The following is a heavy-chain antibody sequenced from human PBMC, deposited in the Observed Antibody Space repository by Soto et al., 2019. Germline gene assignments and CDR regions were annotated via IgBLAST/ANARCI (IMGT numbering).Heavy chain of an antibody. Sequence: GGSLILSCAASGCTFSSYAMSWVRHASGKGLEWVAVISYDGSNKYYADSVKGRFTISRDNSKNTLYLQMNSLRAEDTAVYYCARSPLWSGYPRGHFDYWGQGTLVTVSS. CDR3: ARSPLWSGYPRGHFDY. V-gene: IGHV3-30-3*01. D-gene: IGHD3-3*01. J-gene: IGHJ4*02. CDR1: GCTFSSYA. CDR2: ISYDGSNK.